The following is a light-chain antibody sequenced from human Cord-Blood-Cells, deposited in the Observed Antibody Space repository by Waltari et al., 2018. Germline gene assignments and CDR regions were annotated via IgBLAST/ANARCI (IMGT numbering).Light chain of an antibody. CDR1: SSNIGNNY. V-gene: IGLV1-51*01. CDR3: GTWDSSLSAGV. CDR2: DNK. J-gene: IGLJ1*01. Sequence: QSVLTQPPSVSAAPGQKVTISCSGSSSNIGNNYVSWYPQLPGTAPKLLIYDNKTRPSGIPARFSGSKSGTSATLSITGLQTGDEADYYCGTWDSSLSAGVFGTGTKVTVL.